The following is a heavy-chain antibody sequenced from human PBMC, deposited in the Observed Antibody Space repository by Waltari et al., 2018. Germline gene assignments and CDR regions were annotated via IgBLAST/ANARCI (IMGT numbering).Heavy chain of an antibody. J-gene: IGHJ3*02. CDR1: GGSFSGYY. Sequence: QVQLQQWGAGLLKPSETLSLTCAVYGGSFSGYYWSWIRQPPGKGLEWIGEINHSGSTNYNPDLKSRFTISVDTAKNQCSLKLSSVTAADTAVYYCARALRTTGTTAGAFDIWGQGTMVTVSS. CDR2: INHSGST. CDR3: ARALRTTGTTAGAFDI. V-gene: IGHV4-34*01. D-gene: IGHD1-1*01.